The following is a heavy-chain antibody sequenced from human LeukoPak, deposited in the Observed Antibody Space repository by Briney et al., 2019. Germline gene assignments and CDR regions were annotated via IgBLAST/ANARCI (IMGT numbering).Heavy chain of an antibody. CDR2: VSNDGSNQ. V-gene: IGHV3-30-3*01. CDR1: GFTFTYYA. D-gene: IGHD3-9*01. Sequence: PGGSLRLSCAASGFTFTYYAMHWVRQAPGKGLEWVSVVSNDGSNQDYTDSVKGRFIISRDDSKSTVYLQMNSLRVDDTAVYYCTRDLMDYDVSTGLHHYYMDVWGQGTTVTVSS. CDR3: TRDLMDYDVSTGLHHYYMDV. J-gene: IGHJ6*02.